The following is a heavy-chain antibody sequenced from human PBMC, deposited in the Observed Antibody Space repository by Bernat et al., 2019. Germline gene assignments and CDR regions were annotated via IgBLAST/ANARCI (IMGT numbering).Heavy chain of an antibody. CDR3: TGFNWNRFDY. D-gene: IGHD1-1*01. J-gene: IGHJ4*02. CDR1: ALTFSRHW. V-gene: IGHV3-7*02. Sequence: ELQLVESGGDLVQPGGSLRLSCVVPALTFSRHWMSWVRQAPGKGLEWVANINQDGSEKYYVDSVKGRFTISRDSAKNSLYLQMNSLRVEDTAVYYCTGFNWNRFDYWGQGTLVTVSS. CDR2: INQDGSEK.